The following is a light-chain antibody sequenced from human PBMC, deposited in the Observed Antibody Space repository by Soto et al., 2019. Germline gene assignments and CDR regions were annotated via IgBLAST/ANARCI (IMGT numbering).Light chain of an antibody. CDR3: QQYDYLPPG. Sequence: DIQMTQSPSSLSASVGDRVTITCQASQDISNYLNLYQQKPAKAPKLLIYDASNLETGVPSRFSASGSGTDFTFTISSLQPEDIATYYCQQYDYLPPGFGGGTKVEIK. CDR1: QDISNY. V-gene: IGKV1-33*01. J-gene: IGKJ4*01. CDR2: DAS.